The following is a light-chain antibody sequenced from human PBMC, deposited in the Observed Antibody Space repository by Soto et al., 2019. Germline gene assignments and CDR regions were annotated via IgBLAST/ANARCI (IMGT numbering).Light chain of an antibody. CDR1: SSDVGGYNY. V-gene: IGLV2-8*01. Sequence: QSVLTQPPSASGSPGQSVTISCTGTSSDVGGYNYVSWYQRHPAKAPKLIIYEVTKRPSGVPDRFSGSKSGNTASLTVSGLQAEDESDYYCSSYAASNNLVFGGGTQLTVL. CDR2: EVT. CDR3: SSYAASNNLV. J-gene: IGLJ2*01.